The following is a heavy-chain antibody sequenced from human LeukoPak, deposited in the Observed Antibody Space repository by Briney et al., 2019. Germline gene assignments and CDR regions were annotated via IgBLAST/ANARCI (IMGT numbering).Heavy chain of an antibody. V-gene: IGHV3-23*01. CDR1: GFIFNNYA. J-gene: IGHJ4*02. D-gene: IGHD2-2*02. CDR2: ISGSGDST. CDR3: AKSRSSSVSCYNY. Sequence: GGSLRLSCAASGFIFNNYAMNWVRQAPGKGLEWVSGISGSGDSTFYADSVKGRFTISRDNSKNTLDLQMSSLRAEDTAVYYCAKSRSSSVSCYNYRGQGTLVTVSS.